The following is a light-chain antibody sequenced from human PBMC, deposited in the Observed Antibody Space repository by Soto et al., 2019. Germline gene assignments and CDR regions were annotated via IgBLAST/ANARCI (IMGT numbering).Light chain of an antibody. J-gene: IGLJ1*01. CDR1: SSEVGSYNL. CDR3: CSYAGSSTYV. CDR2: EVN. Sequence: QSVLTQPASVSGSPGQSITISFTGTSSEVGSYNLVSWYQQHPSKAPKIMIYEVNKRPSGVSNRFSGSKSGNTASLTISGLQAEDEADYYCCSYAGSSTYVFGTGTKVTVL. V-gene: IGLV2-23*02.